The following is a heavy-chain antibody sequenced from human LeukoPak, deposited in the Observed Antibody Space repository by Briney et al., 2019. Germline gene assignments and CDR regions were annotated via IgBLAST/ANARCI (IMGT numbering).Heavy chain of an antibody. J-gene: IGHJ6*02. Sequence: GRSLRLSCAASGFTFSSYAMHWVRQAPGKGLEWVAVISYDGSNKYYADSVKGRFTISRDNSKNTLYLQMNSLRVEDTAVYYCARVGGQKTYYYVSSGNPSGYGMDVWGQGTTVTVSS. CDR2: ISYDGSNK. CDR1: GFTFSSYA. V-gene: IGHV3-30-3*01. D-gene: IGHD3-22*01. CDR3: ARVGGQKTYYYVSSGNPSGYGMDV.